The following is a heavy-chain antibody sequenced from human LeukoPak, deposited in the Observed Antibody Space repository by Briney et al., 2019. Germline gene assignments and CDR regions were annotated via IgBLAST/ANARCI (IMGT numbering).Heavy chain of an antibody. Sequence: ASVKVSCKASGGTFSSYGISWVRQAPGQGLEWMGGIIPIFGTANYAQKFQGRVTITTDESTSTAYMELSSLRSEDTAVYYCARDGYCSSTSCSGNWFDPWGQGTLVTVSS. CDR3: ARDGYCSSTSCSGNWFDP. D-gene: IGHD2-2*01. CDR1: GGTFSSYG. CDR2: IIPIFGTA. V-gene: IGHV1-69*05. J-gene: IGHJ5*02.